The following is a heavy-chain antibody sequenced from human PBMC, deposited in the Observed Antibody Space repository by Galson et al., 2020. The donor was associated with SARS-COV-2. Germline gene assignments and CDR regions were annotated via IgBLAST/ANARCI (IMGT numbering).Heavy chain of an antibody. CDR3: ARKEGSDFWSGYYPLGY. Sequence: ASVKVSCKASGYTFTSYDINWVRQATGQGLEWVGWMNPNNGGAGYAQKFQGRVTMTRNSSISTAYMELSSLRSEDTAMYYCARKEGSDFWSGYYPLGYWGQGTLVTVSS. CDR2: MNPNNGGA. D-gene: IGHD3-3*01. J-gene: IGHJ4*02. V-gene: IGHV1-8*01. CDR1: GYTFTSYD.